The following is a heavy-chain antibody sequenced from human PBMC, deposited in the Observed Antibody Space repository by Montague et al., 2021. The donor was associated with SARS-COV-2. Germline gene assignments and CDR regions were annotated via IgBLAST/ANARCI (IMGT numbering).Heavy chain of an antibody. Sequence: SETRSLTCAVYGGSFSGYYRSWIRQPPGKGLEWIGEINQSGSTNYNPSLKSRVTLSVDTSKKQFSLKLSSLTAADTAVYYCARVAGGYYHDSSAYFDYWGQGSLVTVSS. J-gene: IGHJ4*02. D-gene: IGHD3-22*01. CDR2: INQSGST. CDR3: ARVAGGYYHDSSAYFDY. V-gene: IGHV4-34*01. CDR1: GGSFSGYY.